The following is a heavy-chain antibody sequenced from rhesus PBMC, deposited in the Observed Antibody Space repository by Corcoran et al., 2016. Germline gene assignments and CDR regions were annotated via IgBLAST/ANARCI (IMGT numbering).Heavy chain of an antibody. Sequence: QVQLQESGPAVVKPSETLSLTCAVSGGSISSSNWWSWIRQSPGKGLEWIGGIYGSGGKTEDKPTRKIRVTISRETTKKQVSLKLSSGTAADTAVYYCARPPSRYSWNSPIDYWGQGVLVTVSS. CDR2: IYGSGGKT. CDR3: ARPPSRYSWNSPIDY. J-gene: IGHJ4*01. V-gene: IGHV4-93*02. D-gene: IGHD1-1*01. CDR1: GGSISSSNW.